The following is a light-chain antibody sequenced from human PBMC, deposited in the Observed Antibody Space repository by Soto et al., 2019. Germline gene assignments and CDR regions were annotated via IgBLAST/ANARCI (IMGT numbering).Light chain of an antibody. J-gene: IGKJ2*01. V-gene: IGKV3-11*01. CDR3: QQRSNWPPYT. CDR1: QSVSSY. Sequence: EIVLTQSPATLSLSPGETATLSCRASQSVSSYLAWYQQKPGQAPRLLIYDASNRATGIPARFSGSASGTDFTLTISSLEPEDFAVYYCQQRSNWPPYTFGQGTKLEIK. CDR2: DAS.